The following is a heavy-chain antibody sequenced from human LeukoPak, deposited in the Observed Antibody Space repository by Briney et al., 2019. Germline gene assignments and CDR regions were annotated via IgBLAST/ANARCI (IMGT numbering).Heavy chain of an antibody. CDR1: GGSISSGGYY. V-gene: IGHV4-30-2*01. Sequence: PSQTLSLTCTVSGGSISSGGYYWSWIRQPPGKGLEWIGYIYHSGSTYYNPSLKSRVTISVDRSKNQFSLKLSSVTAADTAVYYCARHGYGSGSYYPDAFDIWGQGTMVTVSS. CDR2: IYHSGST. D-gene: IGHD3-10*01. J-gene: IGHJ3*02. CDR3: ARHGYGSGSYYPDAFDI.